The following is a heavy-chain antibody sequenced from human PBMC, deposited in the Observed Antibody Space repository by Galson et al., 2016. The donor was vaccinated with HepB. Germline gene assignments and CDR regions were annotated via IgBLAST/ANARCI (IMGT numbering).Heavy chain of an antibody. CDR1: GFTVSSNY. Sequence: SLRLSCAASGFTVSSNYMTWVRQAPGKGLEYVSVIYSGGARYYADSVKGRFTISRDNSKNTLFLQMNTLSAEDTAVYYCATGVYGDHGWFDYWGQGTLVTVSS. J-gene: IGHJ4*02. CDR2: IYSGGAR. CDR3: ATGVYGDHGWFDY. V-gene: IGHV3-66*02. D-gene: IGHD4-17*01.